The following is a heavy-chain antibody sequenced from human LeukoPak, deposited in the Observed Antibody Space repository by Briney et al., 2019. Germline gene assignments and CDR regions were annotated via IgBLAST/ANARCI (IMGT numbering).Heavy chain of an antibody. CDR2: MNPNSGNT. Sequence: GASVKVSCKASGYTFISYDINWVRQATGQGLEWMGWMNPNSGNTGYAQKLQGRVTMTRNTSISTAYMELSSLRSEDTAVYYCAIYDSSGYPYWGQGTLVTVSS. CDR1: GYTFISYD. D-gene: IGHD3-22*01. V-gene: IGHV1-8*01. CDR3: AIYDSSGYPY. J-gene: IGHJ4*02.